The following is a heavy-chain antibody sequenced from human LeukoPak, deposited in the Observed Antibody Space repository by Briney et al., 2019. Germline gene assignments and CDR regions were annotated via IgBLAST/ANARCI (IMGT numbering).Heavy chain of an antibody. CDR2: IYTSGST. CDR3: ARISSSWYRAEYYFDY. D-gene: IGHD6-13*01. Sequence: SETLSLTCTVSGGSISSGSYYWSWIRQPAGKGLEWIGRIYTSGSTNYNPSLKSRVTISVDTSKNQFSLKLSSVTAADTAVYYCARISSSWYRAEYYFDYWGQGTLVTVSS. CDR1: GGSISSGSYY. J-gene: IGHJ4*02. V-gene: IGHV4-61*02.